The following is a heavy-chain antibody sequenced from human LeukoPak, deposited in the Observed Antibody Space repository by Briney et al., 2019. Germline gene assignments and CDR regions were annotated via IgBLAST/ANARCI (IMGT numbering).Heavy chain of an antibody. CDR1: GYSISSGYY. V-gene: IGHV4-38-2*02. D-gene: IGHD3-16*02. CDR3: ARSYVWGSYRYTESYYYYMDV. Sequence: SETLSLTCTVSGYSISSGYYWGWIRQPPGKGLEWIGSIYHSGSTYYNPSLKSRVTISVGTSKNQFSLKLSSVTAADTAVYYCARSYVWGSYRYTESYYYYMDVWGKGTTVTVSS. CDR2: IYHSGST. J-gene: IGHJ6*03.